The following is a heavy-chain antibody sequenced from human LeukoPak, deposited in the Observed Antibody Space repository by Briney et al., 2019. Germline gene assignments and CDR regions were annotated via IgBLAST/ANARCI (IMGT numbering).Heavy chain of an antibody. D-gene: IGHD3-10*01. V-gene: IGHV3-74*01. CDR1: RFAFSSYW. J-gene: IGHJ4*02. CDR3: AKDPWGSGSYYFDY. CDR2: IYSDGSRT. Sequence: GGSLRLSCAASRFAFSSYWMHWVRQAPGKGLVWVSRIYSDGSRTNYADSVKGRFTISRDNSKNTLYLQMNSLRAEDTAVYYCAKDPWGSGSYYFDYWGQGTLVTVSS.